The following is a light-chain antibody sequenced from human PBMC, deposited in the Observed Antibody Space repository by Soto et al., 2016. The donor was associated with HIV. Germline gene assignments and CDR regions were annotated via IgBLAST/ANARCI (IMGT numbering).Light chain of an antibody. CDR3: DSRDSSGNHLI. CDR1: NIGIKS. CDR2: GKN. V-gene: IGLV3-19*01. Sequence: SYELTQPPSVSVAPGKTASIACGGNNIGIKSVHWYQQKPGQAPVLVIYGKNSRPSGIPDRFSGSTSGNTASLTITGAQAEDEADYYCDSRDSSGNHLIFGGGTKLTVL. J-gene: IGLJ2*01.